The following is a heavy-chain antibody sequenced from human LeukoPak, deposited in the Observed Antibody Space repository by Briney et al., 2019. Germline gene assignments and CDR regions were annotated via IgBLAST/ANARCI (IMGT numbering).Heavy chain of an antibody. J-gene: IGHJ4*02. CDR3: AQSGGDTVTRFDY. Sequence: ASVKVSCKASGGTFRSYAISWVRQAPGQGLEWMGGIIPIFGTANYAQKFQGRVTITADESTSTAYMKLSSLRSEDTAVYYCAQSGGDTVTRFDYWGQGTLVTVSS. CDR2: IIPIFGTA. V-gene: IGHV1-69*13. CDR1: GGTFRSYA. D-gene: IGHD4-11*01.